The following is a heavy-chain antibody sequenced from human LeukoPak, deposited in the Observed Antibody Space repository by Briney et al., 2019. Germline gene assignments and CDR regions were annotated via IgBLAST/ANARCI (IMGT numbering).Heavy chain of an antibody. J-gene: IGHJ4*02. D-gene: IGHD6-13*01. CDR1: GGSFSGYY. CDR3: ARLGRYIAAPEGY. CDR2: INHSGST. Sequence: PSETLSLTCAVYGGSFSGYYWSWIRQPPGKGLEWIGEINHSGSTNYNPSLKSRVTISVDTSKNQFSLKLSSVTAADTAVYYGARLGRYIAAPEGYWGQGTLVTVSS. V-gene: IGHV4-34*01.